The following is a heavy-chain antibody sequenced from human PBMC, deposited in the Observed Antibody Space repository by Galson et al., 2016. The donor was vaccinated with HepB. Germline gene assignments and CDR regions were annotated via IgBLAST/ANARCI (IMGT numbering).Heavy chain of an antibody. CDR3: ARDRFQTAFDI. J-gene: IGHJ3*02. Sequence: SLRLSCAASGFTFNNYAMHWVRQAPGKGLEWVSVIWFDGSLQYYEDSVKGRFTIPRDNSKNTLYLQMNSLRAEDTAVYYCARDRFQTAFDIWGQGTMVTVSS. V-gene: IGHV3-33*01. CDR2: IWFDGSLQ. CDR1: GFTFNNYA.